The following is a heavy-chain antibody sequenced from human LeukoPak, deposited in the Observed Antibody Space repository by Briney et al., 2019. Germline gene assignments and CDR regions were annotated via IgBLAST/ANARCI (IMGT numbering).Heavy chain of an antibody. D-gene: IGHD1-26*01. CDR2: FDPEDGET. Sequence: SVKVSCKVSGYTLTELSMHWVRQAPGKGLEWVGGFDPEDGETIYAQKFQGRVTMTEDTSTDTAYMELSSLRSEDTAVYYCATDASVGGGGDYWGQGTLVTVSS. CDR3: ATDASVGGGGDY. J-gene: IGHJ4*02. CDR1: GYTLTELS. V-gene: IGHV1-24*01.